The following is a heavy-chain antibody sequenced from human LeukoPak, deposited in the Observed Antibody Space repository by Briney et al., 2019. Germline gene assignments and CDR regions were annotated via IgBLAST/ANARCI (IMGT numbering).Heavy chain of an antibody. CDR3: AREIIVARGAFDI. CDR1: GYSISSGYY. V-gene: IGHV4-38-2*02. J-gene: IGHJ3*02. CDR2: VNHRGST. D-gene: IGHD5-12*01. Sequence: SETLSLTCAVSGYSISSGYYWGWIRQPPGKGLEWIGEVNHRGSTNYNPSLKSRVTISVDTSKNQFSLKLSSVTAADTAVYYCAREIIVARGAFDIWGQGTMVTVSS.